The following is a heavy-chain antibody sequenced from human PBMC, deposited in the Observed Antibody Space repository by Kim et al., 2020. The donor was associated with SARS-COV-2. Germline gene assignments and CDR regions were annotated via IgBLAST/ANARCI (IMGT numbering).Heavy chain of an antibody. Sequence: HKPQGRVTMTPDTSTSTAYMELRSLRSDDTAVYYCARDGGYGDYPHAFDIWGQGTMVTVSS. V-gene: IGHV1-18*01. CDR3: ARDGGYGDYPHAFDI. J-gene: IGHJ3*02. D-gene: IGHD4-17*01.